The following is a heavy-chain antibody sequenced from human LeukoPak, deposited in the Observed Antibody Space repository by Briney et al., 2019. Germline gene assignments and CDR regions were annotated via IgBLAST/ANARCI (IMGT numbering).Heavy chain of an antibody. CDR3: ARVGIAARNDAFDI. V-gene: IGHV1-69*13. J-gene: IGHJ3*02. CDR2: IIPIFGTA. D-gene: IGHD6-6*01. CDR1: GGTFSSYA. Sequence: ASVKVSCKASGGTFSSYAISWVRQAPGQGLEWMGGIIPIFGTANYAQKFQGRVTITADESTSTAYMELSSLRSEDTAVYYCARVGIAARNDAFDIWGQGTMVTVSS.